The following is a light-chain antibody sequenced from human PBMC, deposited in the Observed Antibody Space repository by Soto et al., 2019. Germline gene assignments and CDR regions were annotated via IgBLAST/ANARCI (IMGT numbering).Light chain of an antibody. V-gene: IGKV2-30*02. J-gene: IGKJ1*01. CDR3: TQGTHWPWT. CDR1: QSLIHSDGNTY. CDR2: KVS. Sequence: DVVMTQSPLSLPVTLGQPASISCRSSQSLIHSDGNTYLNWFQQRPGQSPRRLIYKVSDRDSGVPARFSGSGSGTDFTLKISRVEAEDVGVYYCTQGTHWPWTFGQGTEVEIK.